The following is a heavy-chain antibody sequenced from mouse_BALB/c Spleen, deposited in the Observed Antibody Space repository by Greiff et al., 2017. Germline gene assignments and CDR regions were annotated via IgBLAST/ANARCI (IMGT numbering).Heavy chain of an antibody. CDR3: ARGGSSWFDY. Sequence: EVKLQESGGGLVQPGGSLKLSCAASGFDFSRYWMSWVRQAPGKGLEWIGEINPDSSTINYTPSLKDKFIISRDNAKNTLYLQMSKVRSEDTALYYCARGGSSWFDYWGQGTTLTVSS. V-gene: IGHV4-1*02. CDR2: INPDSSTI. CDR1: GFDFSRYW. J-gene: IGHJ2*01.